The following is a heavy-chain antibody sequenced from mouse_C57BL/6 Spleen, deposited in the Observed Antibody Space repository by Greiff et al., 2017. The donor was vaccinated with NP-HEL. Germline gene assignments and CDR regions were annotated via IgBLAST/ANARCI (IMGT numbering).Heavy chain of an antibody. V-gene: IGHV2-2*01. Sequence: QVQLKESGPGLVQPSQSLSITCTVSGFSLTSYGVHWVRQSPGKGLEWLGAIWSGGSTDYNAAFISRLIISKDNSKSQVFFKMNSLQAGDTAIYYCARILYDYEFAYWGQGTLVTVSA. CDR3: ARILYDYEFAY. CDR2: IWSGGST. CDR1: GFSLTSYG. J-gene: IGHJ3*01. D-gene: IGHD2-4*01.